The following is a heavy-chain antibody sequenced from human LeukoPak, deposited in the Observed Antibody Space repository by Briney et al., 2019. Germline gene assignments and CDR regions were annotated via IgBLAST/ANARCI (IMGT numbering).Heavy chain of an antibody. J-gene: IGHJ4*02. Sequence: PGGSLRLSCAASGFTFSSYSMNWVRQAPGKGLEWVSSISSSSSYIYYADSVKGRFTISRDNAKNSLYLQMSSLRAEDTAVYYCARDPLYSSVVDYWGQGTLVTVSS. CDR2: ISSSSSYI. D-gene: IGHD6-25*01. CDR3: ARDPLYSSVVDY. V-gene: IGHV3-21*01. CDR1: GFTFSSYS.